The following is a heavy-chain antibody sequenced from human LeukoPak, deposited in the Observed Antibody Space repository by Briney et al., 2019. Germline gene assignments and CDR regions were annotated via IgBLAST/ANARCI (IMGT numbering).Heavy chain of an antibody. CDR1: GFTFNSYS. V-gene: IGHV3-21*03. D-gene: IGHD1-26*01. J-gene: IGHJ4*02. Sequence: PGGCLRLSCAASGFTFNSYSLKWVRQAPGRGLEWVSSISSGSGYIYYADSVKGRFTISRDNAKRSLSLQMNSLRAEDTSVNYCARGYSGSYYFADYWGQGTLVTASS. CDR3: ARGYSGSYYFADY. CDR2: ISSGSGYI.